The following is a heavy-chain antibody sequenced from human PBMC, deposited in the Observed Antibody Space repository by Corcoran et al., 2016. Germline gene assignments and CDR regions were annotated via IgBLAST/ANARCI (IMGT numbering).Heavy chain of an antibody. CDR1: GFTFSNAW. D-gene: IGHD3-3*01. CDR3: TTDKKSDDFWSGYYINWFDP. CDR2: IKSKTDGGTT. Sequence: EVQLVESGGGLVKPGGSLRLSCAASGFTFSNAWMNWVRQAPGKGLEWVGRIKSKTDGGTTDYAAPVKGRFTISSDDSKNTLYLQMNSLKTEDTAVYYCTTDKKSDDFWSGYYINWFDPWGQGTLVTVSS. J-gene: IGHJ5*02. V-gene: IGHV3-15*07.